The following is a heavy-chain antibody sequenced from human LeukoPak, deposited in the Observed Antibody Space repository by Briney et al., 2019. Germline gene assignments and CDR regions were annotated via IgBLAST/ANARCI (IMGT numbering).Heavy chain of an antibody. V-gene: IGHV5-51*01. CDR3: ARHPGSSGWSYDY. D-gene: IGHD6-19*01. Sequence: GESLKISCKGSGYSFTGYWIGWVRQVPGKSLEWMGIIYPGDSDTRYNPSFQGQVTISADKSISTAYLQWGSLRASDTAMYYCARHPGSSGWSYDYWGQGTLVTVSS. J-gene: IGHJ4*02. CDR2: IYPGDSDT. CDR1: GYSFTGYW.